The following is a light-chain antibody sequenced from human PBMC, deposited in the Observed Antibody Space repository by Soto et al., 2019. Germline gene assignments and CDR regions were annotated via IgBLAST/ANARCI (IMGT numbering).Light chain of an antibody. CDR1: QSLLHSNGYNY. Sequence: DIVMTQSPLSLPVTPGEPASISCRSSQSLLHSNGYNYLDWYLQKPGQSPQLLIYLGSNRASGVPAXFSGSGSGTDFTLKISRVEAEDVGVYYCMQALQTITFGQGTRLEIK. CDR2: LGS. J-gene: IGKJ5*01. CDR3: MQALQTIT. V-gene: IGKV2-28*01.